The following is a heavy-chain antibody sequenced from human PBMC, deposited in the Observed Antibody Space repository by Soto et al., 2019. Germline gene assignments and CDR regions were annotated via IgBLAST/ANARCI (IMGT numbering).Heavy chain of an antibody. CDR1: GFTFSSYA. CDR2: ISGSGGST. CDR3: ARGGPRLRFLEWMMYNWFAP. D-gene: IGHD3-3*01. V-gene: IGHV3-23*01. J-gene: IGHJ5*02. Sequence: EVQLLESGGGLVQPGGSLRLSCAASGFTFSSYAMSWVRQAPGKGLEWVSAISGSGGSTYYADSVKGRFTISRDNSKNTLYLQMNSLRAEDTAVYYCARGGPRLRFLEWMMYNWFAPWGQGTLVTVSS.